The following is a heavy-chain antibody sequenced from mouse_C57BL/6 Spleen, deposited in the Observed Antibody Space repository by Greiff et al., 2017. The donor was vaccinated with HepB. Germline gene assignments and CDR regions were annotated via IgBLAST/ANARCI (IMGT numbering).Heavy chain of an antibody. CDR2: IYPGSGNT. V-gene: IGHV1-76*01. CDR3: AREDYYDYDRYAMDY. D-gene: IGHD2-4*01. CDR1: GYTFTDYY. J-gene: IGHJ4*01. Sequence: QVQLQQSGAELVRPGASVKLSCKASGYTFTDYYINWVKQRPGQGLEWIARIYPGSGNTYYNEKFKGKATLTAEKSSSTAYMQLSSLTSEDSAVYFCAREDYYDYDRYAMDYWGQGTSVTVSS.